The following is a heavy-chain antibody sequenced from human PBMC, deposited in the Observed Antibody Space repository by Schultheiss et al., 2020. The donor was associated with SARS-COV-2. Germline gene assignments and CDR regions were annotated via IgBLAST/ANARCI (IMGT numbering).Heavy chain of an antibody. CDR2: INHSGST. J-gene: IGHJ4*02. V-gene: IGHV4-34*01. Sequence: SETLSLTCAVYGVSFSGYYWSWIRQPPGKGLEWIGEINHSGSTNYNPSLKSRVTISVDTSKNQFSLKLSSVTAADTAVYYCARSGRTYYYDSSGYWAYWGQGTLVTVSS. D-gene: IGHD3-22*01. CDR3: ARSGRTYYYDSSGYWAY. CDR1: GVSFSGYY.